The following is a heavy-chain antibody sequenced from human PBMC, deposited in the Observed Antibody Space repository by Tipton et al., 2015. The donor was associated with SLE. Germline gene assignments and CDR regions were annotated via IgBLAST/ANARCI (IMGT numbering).Heavy chain of an antibody. CDR1: GGSISSYY. D-gene: IGHD3-10*01. CDR2: IYYSGST. CDR3: ARGGPSGSHYDGSTTFDY. V-gene: IGHV4-59*01. J-gene: IGHJ4*02. Sequence: LRLSCTVSGGSISSYYWSWIRQPPGKGLEWIGYIYYSGSTNYNPSLKSRVTISVDTSKNQFSLKLSSVTAADTAVYYCARGGPSGSHYDGSTTFDYWGQGTLVTVSS.